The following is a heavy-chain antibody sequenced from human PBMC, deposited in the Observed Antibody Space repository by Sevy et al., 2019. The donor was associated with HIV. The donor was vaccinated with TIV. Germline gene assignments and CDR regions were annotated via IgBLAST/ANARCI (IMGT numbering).Heavy chain of an antibody. J-gene: IGHJ3*02. D-gene: IGHD5-18*01. CDR2: ISGSGGST. CDR1: GFTFSSYA. V-gene: IGHV3-23*01. CDR3: AKDELVDTAMVGAFDI. Sequence: GGSLRLSCAASGFTFSSYAMSWVRQAPGKGLEWVSAISGSGGSTYYADSVKGRFTISRDNSKNTLYLQMNSLRAEDTAVYYCAKDELVDTAMVGAFDIWGQGTMVTVSS.